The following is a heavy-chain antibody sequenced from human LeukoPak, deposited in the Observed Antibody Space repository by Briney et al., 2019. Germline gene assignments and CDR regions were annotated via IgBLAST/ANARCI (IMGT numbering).Heavy chain of an antibody. CDR3: ARDQNDYGHDAFDI. J-gene: IGHJ3*02. D-gene: IGHD4-17*01. V-gene: IGHV4-59*01. CDR1: GDSISSYY. CDR2: SYYIVST. Sequence: SETLSLTCTVSGDSISSYYWTWIRQPPGKGLEWIGYSYYIVSTNYNPSLKNRVTISVDTSKNQFSLKLTSVTDADTAVYYCARDQNDYGHDAFDIWGPGAMVTVSS.